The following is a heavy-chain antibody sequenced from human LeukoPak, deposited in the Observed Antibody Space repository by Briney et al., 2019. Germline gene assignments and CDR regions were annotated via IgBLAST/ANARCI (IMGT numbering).Heavy chain of an antibody. V-gene: IGHV3-21*01. CDR2: ISSSNSFI. CDR1: RFIFSSYH. D-gene: IGHD1-20*01. J-gene: IGHJ4*02. CDR3: ARGTNWSPLDFDY. Sequence: GGSLRLSCAASRFIFSSYHMHWVRQPPGKGLEWVSSISSSNSFIYYADSMKGRFTISRDNAKDSLYLQMNSLRAEDTAVYYCARGTNWSPLDFDYWGQGTLVTVSS.